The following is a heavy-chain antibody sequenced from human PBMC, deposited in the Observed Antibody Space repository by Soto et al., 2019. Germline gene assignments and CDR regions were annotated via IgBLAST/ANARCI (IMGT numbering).Heavy chain of an antibody. CDR2: IVVGSGNT. D-gene: IGHD4-4*01. V-gene: IGHV1-58*01. CDR3: AAVVPTTTDKSYYYYYYGMDV. Sequence: SVKVSCKASGFTFTSSAVQWVRQARGQRLEWIGWIVVGSGNTNYAQKFQERVTITRDMSTSTAYMELSSLRSEDTAVYYCAAVVPTTTDKSYYYYYYGMDVWGQGTTVTVSS. CDR1: GFTFTSSA. J-gene: IGHJ6*02.